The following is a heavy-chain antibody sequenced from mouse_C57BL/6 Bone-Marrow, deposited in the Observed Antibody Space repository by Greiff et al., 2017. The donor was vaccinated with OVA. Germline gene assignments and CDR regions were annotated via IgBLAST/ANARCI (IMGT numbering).Heavy chain of an antibody. CDR1: GYAFTNYL. Sequence: QVQLQQSGAELVRPGTSVKASCKASGYAFTNYLIEWVKQRPGQGLEWIGVINPGSGGTNYNEKFKGKATLTADKSSSTAYMQLSSLTSEDSAVYFCARYSNPWGQGTLVTVSA. J-gene: IGHJ3*01. CDR3: ARYSNP. V-gene: IGHV1-54*01. CDR2: INPGSGGT. D-gene: IGHD2-5*01.